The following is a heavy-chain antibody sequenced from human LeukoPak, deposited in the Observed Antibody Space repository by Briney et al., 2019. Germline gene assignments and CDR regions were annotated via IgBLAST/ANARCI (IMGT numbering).Heavy chain of an antibody. V-gene: IGHV3-73*01. CDR2: IRSKANSYAT. CDR1: GFTFSGSA. CDR3: ARDMGYSGSWPGYFDY. J-gene: IGHJ4*02. Sequence: GGSLKLSCAASGFTFSGSAMHWVRQASGKGLEWVGRIRSKANSYATAYAASVKGRFTISRDDSKNTAYLQMKSLRAEDTTVYYCARDMGYSGSWPGYFDYWGQGVLVTVSS. D-gene: IGHD1-26*01.